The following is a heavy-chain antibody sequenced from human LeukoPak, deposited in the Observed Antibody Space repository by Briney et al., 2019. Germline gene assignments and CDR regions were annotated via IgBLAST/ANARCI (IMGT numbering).Heavy chain of an antibody. V-gene: IGHV1-69*01. CDR3: ASGPIGYSGYEYGMHV. Sequence: SVKVSCKASGGTFSSYAISWVRQAPGQGLGWMGGIIPIFGTANYAQKFQGRVTITADESTSTAYMELSSLRSEDTAVYYCASGPIGYSGYEYGMHVWGQGTSVPVSS. J-gene: IGHJ6*02. CDR2: IIPIFGTA. CDR1: GGTFSSYA. D-gene: IGHD5-12*01.